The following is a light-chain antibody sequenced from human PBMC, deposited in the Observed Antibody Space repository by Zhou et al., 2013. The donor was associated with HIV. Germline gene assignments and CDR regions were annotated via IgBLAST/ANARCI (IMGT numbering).Light chain of an antibody. CDR1: LSVGSIF. CDR2: GAS. Sequence: EIVLTQSPGTLSLSPGDRATLSCRASLSVGSIFLAWYQQKPGQAPRLLIYGASNRATGIPDRFSGSESGTDFILTISRLEPEDSAVYYCQQYGISPYTFGQGTKLEIK. CDR3: QQYGISPYT. J-gene: IGKJ2*01. V-gene: IGKV3-20*01.